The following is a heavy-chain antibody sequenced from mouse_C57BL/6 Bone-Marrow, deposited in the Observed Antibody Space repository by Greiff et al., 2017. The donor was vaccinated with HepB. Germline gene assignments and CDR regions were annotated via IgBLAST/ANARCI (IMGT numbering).Heavy chain of an antibody. J-gene: IGHJ3*01. CDR3: AREGYYYGSSPFAY. Sequence: VQLQQPGAELVRPGTSVKLSCKASGYTFTSYWMHWVKQRPGQGLEWIGVIDPSDSYTNYNQKFKGKATLTVDTSSSTAYMQLSSLTSEDSAFYYCAREGYYYGSSPFAYWGQGTLVTVSA. CDR2: IDPSDSYT. D-gene: IGHD1-1*01. V-gene: IGHV1-59*01. CDR1: GYTFTSYW.